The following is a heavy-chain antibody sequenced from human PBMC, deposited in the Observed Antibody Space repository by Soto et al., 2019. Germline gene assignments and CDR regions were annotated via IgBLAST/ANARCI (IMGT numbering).Heavy chain of an antibody. CDR1: GFTFSSYG. Sequence: RLSCAASGFTFSSYGMHWVRQAPGKGLEWVAVISYDGSNKYYADSVKGRFTISRDNSKNTLYLQMNSLRAEDTAVYYCAKDPQDYDILTGYYGPTGFDPWGQGTLVTVSS. D-gene: IGHD3-9*01. CDR3: AKDPQDYDILTGYYGPTGFDP. CDR2: ISYDGSNK. V-gene: IGHV3-30*18. J-gene: IGHJ5*02.